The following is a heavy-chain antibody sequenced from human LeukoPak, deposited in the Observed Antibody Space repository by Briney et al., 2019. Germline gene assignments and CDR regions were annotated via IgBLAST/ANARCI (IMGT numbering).Heavy chain of an antibody. J-gene: IGHJ4*02. D-gene: IGHD3-10*01. CDR3: ARALPMFRGLTSWDY. V-gene: IGHV1-2*02. CDR2: IDPNSGGT. Sequence: ASVKVSCKASGYTFTHYYIHWVRQAPGQGLEWMGWIDPNSGGTNYAQKFQGRVTMTRGTSISTAYMELSSLRSDDTAVYYCARALPMFRGLTSWDYWAQGTLVIVSS. CDR1: GYTFTHYY.